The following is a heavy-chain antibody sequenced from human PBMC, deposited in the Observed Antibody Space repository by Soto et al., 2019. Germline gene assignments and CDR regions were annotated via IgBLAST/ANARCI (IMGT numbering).Heavy chain of an antibody. CDR3: ARDSDGDYLIFDY. CDR2: IYYSGST. D-gene: IGHD4-17*01. Sequence: SETLPLTCSVSGSSICRGSYYWSWVRRPPGKGLEWIGYIYYSGSTNYNPSLKSRVTISVDTSKNQFSLKLSSVTAADTAVYYCARDSDGDYLIFDYWGQGTLVTVSS. CDR1: GSSICRGSYY. J-gene: IGHJ4*02. V-gene: IGHV4-61*01.